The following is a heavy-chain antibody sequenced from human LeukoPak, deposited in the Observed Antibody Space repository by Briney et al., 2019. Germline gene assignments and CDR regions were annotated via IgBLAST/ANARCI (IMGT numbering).Heavy chain of an antibody. CDR1: GFTFSSYG. V-gene: IGHV3-30*03. CDR2: ISYDGSNK. J-gene: IGHJ6*03. Sequence: PGGSLRLSCAASGFTFSSYGMHWVRQAPGKGLEWVAVISYDGSNKYYADSVKGRFTISRDNSKNTLYLQMNSLRAEDTAVYYYARAYSSSWYSYYYYYMDVWGKGTTVTVSS. CDR3: ARAYSSSWYSYYYYYMDV. D-gene: IGHD6-13*01.